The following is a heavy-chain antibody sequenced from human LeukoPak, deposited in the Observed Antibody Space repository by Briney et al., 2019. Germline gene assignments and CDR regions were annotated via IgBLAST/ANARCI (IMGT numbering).Heavy chain of an antibody. V-gene: IGHV4-61*08. D-gene: IGHD3-10*01. J-gene: IGHJ4*02. CDR1: SGSVSNGDYY. CDR2: IYYTGSA. CDR3: ARSRNYYGSGDY. Sequence: SETLSLTCTASSGSVSNGDYYWSWLRQPPGKALEWIGYIYYTGSAYYNPSLGGRVTLSVDTSKNQFSVKLSSVTAADTAVYYCARSRNYYGSGDYWGQGTLVTVSS.